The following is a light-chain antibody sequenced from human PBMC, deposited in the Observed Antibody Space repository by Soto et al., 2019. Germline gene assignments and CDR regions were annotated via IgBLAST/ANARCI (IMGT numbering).Light chain of an antibody. CDR1: KRISSW. Sequence: DIQMTQSPSTLSASVGDRVTITCRASKRISSWLAWYQQKSGKAPKLLIYDASSLESGVPSRFSGSGSGTEFTLTISSMQPDDFATYYCQQYNSYSPTFGQGTKLEIK. J-gene: IGKJ2*01. CDR3: QQYNSYSPT. V-gene: IGKV1-5*01. CDR2: DAS.